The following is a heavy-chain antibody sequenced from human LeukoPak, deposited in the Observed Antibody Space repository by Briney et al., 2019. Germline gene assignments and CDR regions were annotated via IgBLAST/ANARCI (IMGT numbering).Heavy chain of an antibody. D-gene: IGHD2-8*01. CDR3: VRMLDSDY. CDR2: INRDGSET. Sequence: PGGSPRLSCAASGFTFSSYSMNWVRQAPGKGLVWVSGINRDGSETKYADSVKGRFTISRDNTENTLYLQMNSLRAEDTALYYCVRMLDSDYWGQGTLVTVSS. V-gene: IGHV3-74*03. J-gene: IGHJ4*02. CDR1: GFTFSSYS.